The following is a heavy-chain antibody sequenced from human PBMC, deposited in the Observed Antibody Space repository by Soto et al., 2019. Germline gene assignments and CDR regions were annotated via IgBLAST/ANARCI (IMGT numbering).Heavy chain of an antibody. D-gene: IGHD6-6*01. CDR2: INPSGGST. CDR1: GYTFTSYY. V-gene: IGHV1-46*01. CDR3: ARIRIAARRSTAGFDP. J-gene: IGHJ5*02. Sequence: ASVKVSCQASGYTFTSYYMHWVRQAPGQGLEWMGIINPSGGSTSYAQKFQGRVTMTRDTSTSTVYMELSSLRSEDTAVYYCARIRIAARRSTAGFDPWGQGTLVTVSS.